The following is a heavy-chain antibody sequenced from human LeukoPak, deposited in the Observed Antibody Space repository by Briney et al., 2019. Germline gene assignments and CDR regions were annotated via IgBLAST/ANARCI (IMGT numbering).Heavy chain of an antibody. D-gene: IGHD6-19*01. V-gene: IGHV3-23*01. CDR3: AKIALGIAVKGGFDP. J-gene: IGHJ5*02. CDR2: ISGSGGST. Sequence: GGSLRLSCAASGFTFSSYAMSWVRQAPGKRLGWVSAISGSGGSTYYADSVKGRFTISRDNSKNTLYLQMNSLRAEDTAVYYCAKIALGIAVKGGFDPWGQGTLVTVSS. CDR1: GFTFSSYA.